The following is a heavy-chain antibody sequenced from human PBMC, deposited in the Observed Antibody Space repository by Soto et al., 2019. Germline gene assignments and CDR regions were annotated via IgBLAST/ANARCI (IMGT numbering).Heavy chain of an antibody. CDR2: FDPEDGET. D-gene: IGHD3-3*01. V-gene: IGHV1-24*01. J-gene: IGHJ4*02. CDR1: GCTLTELS. Sequence: ASVKVSCKVSGCTLTELSMHWVRQAPGKGLEWMGGFDPEDGETIYAQKFQGRVTMTEDTSTDTAYMELSSLRSEDTAVYYCATDPGPLYDFWSGYYLSDYWGQGTLVTVSS. CDR3: ATDPGPLYDFWSGYYLSDY.